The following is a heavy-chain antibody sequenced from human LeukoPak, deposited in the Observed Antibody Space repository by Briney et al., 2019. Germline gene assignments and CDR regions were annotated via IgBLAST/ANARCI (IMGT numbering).Heavy chain of an antibody. CDR3: ARTVVVVVGASDYFDY. CDR1: GFTFSSYW. CDR2: IRQDGGVK. J-gene: IGHJ4*02. Sequence: PGGSLRLSCAASGFTFSSYWMTWVRQAPGKGRERVANIRQDGGVKYYMDSAKGRFTLSRDNAKSSLYLQMNSLRVEDTAMYFCARTVVVVVGASDYFDYWGQGTLVTVSS. D-gene: IGHD2-2*01. V-gene: IGHV3-7*03.